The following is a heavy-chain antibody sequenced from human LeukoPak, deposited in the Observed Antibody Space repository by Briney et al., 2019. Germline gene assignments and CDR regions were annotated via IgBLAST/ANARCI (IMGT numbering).Heavy chain of an antibody. CDR2: LGDSGDT. CDR3: ARGDGYKFDY. J-gene: IGHJ4*02. D-gene: IGHD5-24*01. V-gene: IGHV4-59*01. Sequence: SETLSLTCAVYGGSFSDYWWTCIRQPPGKGLEWIGDLGDSGDTKCNPSLKSRVILTVDTSKNQVSLRLTSVTAADTAVYYCARGDGYKFDYWGQGTLVTVSS. CDR1: GGSFSDYW.